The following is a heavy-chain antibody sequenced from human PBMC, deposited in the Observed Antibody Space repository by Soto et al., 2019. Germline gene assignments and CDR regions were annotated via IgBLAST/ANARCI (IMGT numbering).Heavy chain of an antibody. D-gene: IGHD3-10*01. J-gene: IGHJ4*02. CDR3: ARGRGGYLPSSGHTHNYLDS. V-gene: IGHV1-18*01. CDR1: GYSFTDYG. Sequence: QVHLVQSGSDVKTTGAAVKVSCKASGYSFTDYGVSWVRQAPGQGLEWMGWLNVYSGTPKYLPKFQGRFTMTADTSTTSLYMELRSLRSEDTAVYYCARGRGGYLPSSGHTHNYLDSWGQGTLVTVSS. CDR2: LNVYSGTP.